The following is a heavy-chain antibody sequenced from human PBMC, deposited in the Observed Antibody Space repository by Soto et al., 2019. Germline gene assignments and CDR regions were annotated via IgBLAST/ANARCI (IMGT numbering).Heavy chain of an antibody. Sequence: SETLSLTRTVSAGSISSYYWSWIRQPPGKGLEWIGYIFYTGSTNYNPSLKSRVTISLDTSNKQFSLKLSSVTAADTAVYYCARDRRGVRDGSNYWFDPWGQGTLVTVS. V-gene: IGHV4-59*01. CDR3: ARDRRGVRDGSNYWFDP. D-gene: IGHD3-10*01. CDR1: AGSISSYY. CDR2: IFYTGST. J-gene: IGHJ5*02.